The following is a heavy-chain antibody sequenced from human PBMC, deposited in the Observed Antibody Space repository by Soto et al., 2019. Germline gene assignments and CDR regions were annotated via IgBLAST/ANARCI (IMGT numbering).Heavy chain of an antibody. Sequence: QVQLVESGGGVVQPGRSLRLSCAASGFTFSDYAMHWVRQAPGKGLEWVAVVSNDGSSEYYADFVRGRFTLSRDNSKDTLYLQMNTLRPEDTAVYYFAKWKVANTGESYLDYWGQGTRVTVSS. D-gene: IGHD5-12*01. CDR1: GFTFSDYA. J-gene: IGHJ4*02. V-gene: IGHV3-30*18. CDR2: VSNDGSSE. CDR3: AKWKVANTGESYLDY.